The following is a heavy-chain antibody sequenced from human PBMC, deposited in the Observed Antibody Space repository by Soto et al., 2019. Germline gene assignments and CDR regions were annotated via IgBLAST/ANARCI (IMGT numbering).Heavy chain of an antibody. CDR2: VYYAGTT. CDR3: ARLGAYYQAFDY. J-gene: IGHJ4*02. V-gene: IGHV4-59*08. D-gene: IGHD3-22*01. CDR1: DGSITPNY. Sequence: SETLSLTCTVSDGSITPNYYTWVRQPPGKGLEWIGYVYYAGTTTYNPSLKSRVSISIDTSKNEVSLKLSSVTAADTAVYYCARLGAYYQAFDYWGQGTLVTVSS.